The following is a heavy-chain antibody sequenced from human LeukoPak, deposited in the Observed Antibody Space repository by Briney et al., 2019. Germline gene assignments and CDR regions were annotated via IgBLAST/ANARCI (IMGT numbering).Heavy chain of an antibody. CDR1: GGSISSYY. D-gene: IGHD3-3*01. CDR3: ARAPGFWSGYYERGYYFDY. V-gene: IGHV4-59*01. J-gene: IGHJ4*02. CDR2: IYYSGST. Sequence: SETLSLTCTVSGGSISSYYWSWIRQPPGKGLEWIGYIYYSGSTNYNPSLKSRVTISVDTSKNQFSLKLGSVTAADTAVYYCARAPGFWSGYYERGYYFDYWGQGTLVTVSS.